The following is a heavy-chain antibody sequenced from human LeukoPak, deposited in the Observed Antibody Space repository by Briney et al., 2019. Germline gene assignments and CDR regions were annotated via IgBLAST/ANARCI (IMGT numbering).Heavy chain of an antibody. CDR1: GFSFSNYA. CDR2: ISATGIST. D-gene: IGHD6-13*01. Sequence: PGGSLRLSCAASGFSFSNYAMSWVRQAPGKGLEWVSAISATGISTYYADSVKGRFTISRDNSENTLYVQMNSLRAEDTAVYYCAKDSAAAAFDHWGQGTLVTVSS. CDR3: AKDSAAAAFDH. J-gene: IGHJ4*02. V-gene: IGHV3-23*01.